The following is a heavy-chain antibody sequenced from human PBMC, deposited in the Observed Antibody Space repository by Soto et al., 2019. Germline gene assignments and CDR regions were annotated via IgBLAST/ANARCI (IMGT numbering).Heavy chain of an antibody. CDR2: LYWDGDR. J-gene: IGHJ6*03. Sequence: QITLRESGPTLVKATQTLTLTCSFSGFSLSTSGVGVGWIRQPPGKALEWLALLYWDGDRRYSPSLNSRLTIMKDTSKNQVVLTMTNMDPVDTGTYYCAHYTVDAYMDVWGKGTTVTVSS. D-gene: IGHD4-4*01. CDR1: GFSLSTSGVG. V-gene: IGHV2-5*02. CDR3: AHYTVDAYMDV.